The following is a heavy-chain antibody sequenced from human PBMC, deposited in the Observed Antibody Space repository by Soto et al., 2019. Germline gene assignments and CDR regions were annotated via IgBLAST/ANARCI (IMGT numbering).Heavy chain of an antibody. CDR3: VREDGVVGASSAFDS. Sequence: EVQLVESGGGLVAPGGSLRLSCVASGFALTTYTMNWVRQAPGTGLEWVSSINGRSNYKYYSDSVKGRFTVSRDNAQNSLFLQMSRLAPEDTAVYYCVREDGVVGASSAFDSWGQVTLVTVSS. V-gene: IGHV3-21*02. J-gene: IGHJ4*02. D-gene: IGHD1-26*01. CDR2: INGRSNYK. CDR1: GFALTTYT.